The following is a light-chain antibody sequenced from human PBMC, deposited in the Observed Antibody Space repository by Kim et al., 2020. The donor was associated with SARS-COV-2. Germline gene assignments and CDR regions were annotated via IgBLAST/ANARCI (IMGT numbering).Light chain of an antibody. CDR3: QKYNGASWT. V-gene: IGKV1-27*01. CDR1: QSISKD. CDR2: AAS. J-gene: IGKJ1*01. Sequence: DIQMTQSPSSLSASVGDRVTITCRASQSISKDLAWYQQKPGNAPKLLIFAASALQSGVPTRFSGSGSGTDFTLTISSLQPEDFATYYCQKYNGASWTFGQATKVDIK.